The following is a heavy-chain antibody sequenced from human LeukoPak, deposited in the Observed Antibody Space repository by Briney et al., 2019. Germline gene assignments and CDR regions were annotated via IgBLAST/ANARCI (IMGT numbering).Heavy chain of an antibody. D-gene: IGHD4-17*01. CDR1: GFTFSSYS. V-gene: IGHV3-21*01. Sequence: GGSLRLSCAASGFTFSSYSMNWVRQAPGKGLEWVSSISSSSSYIYYADSVKGRFTISRDNAKNSLYLQMNSLRAEDTAVYYCARDSSYGGTFPLWGQGTLVTVSS. CDR3: ARDSSYGGTFPL. J-gene: IGHJ4*02. CDR2: ISSSSSYI.